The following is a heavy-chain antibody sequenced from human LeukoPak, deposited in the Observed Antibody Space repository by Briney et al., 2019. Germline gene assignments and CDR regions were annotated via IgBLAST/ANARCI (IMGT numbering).Heavy chain of an antibody. CDR3: VTMELTFCGGDCESEQFQA. D-gene: IGHD2-21*02. V-gene: IGHV3-30*01. CDR1: GFTFSSYA. CDR2: ISDNGRRK. J-gene: IGHJ1*01. Sequence: GRSLRLSCAASGFTFSSYAMHRVRQAPGKGLEWVALISDNGRRKDYVDSVKGRFSISRDNSKNTMYLQMNNPRPEDTAVYYCVTMELTFCGGDCESEQFQAWGQGTLVIVSS.